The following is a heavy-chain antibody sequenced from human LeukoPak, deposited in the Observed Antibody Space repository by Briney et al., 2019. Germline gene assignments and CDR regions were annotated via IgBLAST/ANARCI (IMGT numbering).Heavy chain of an antibody. J-gene: IGHJ3*02. Sequence: SQTLSLTCTVSGGSISSYYWSWIRQPPGKGLEWIGYIYYSGSTNYNPSLKSRVTISVDTSKNQFSLKLSSVTAADTAVYYCARVRGLVAFDIWGQGTMVTVSS. D-gene: IGHD3-10*01. V-gene: IGHV4-59*01. CDR2: IYYSGST. CDR3: ARVRGLVAFDI. CDR1: GGSISSYY.